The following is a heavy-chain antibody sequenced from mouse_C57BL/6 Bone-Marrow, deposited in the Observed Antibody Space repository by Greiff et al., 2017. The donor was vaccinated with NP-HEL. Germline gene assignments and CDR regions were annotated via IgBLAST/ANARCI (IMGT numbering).Heavy chain of an antibody. J-gene: IGHJ3*01. CDR2: IHPNSGST. Sequence: QVHVKQPGAELVKPGASVKLSCKASGYTFTSYWMHWVKQRPGQGLEWIGMIHPNSGSTNYNEKFKSKATLTVDKSSSTAYMQLSSLTSEDSAVYYCARGRDYYDYDGFAYWGQGTLVTVSA. D-gene: IGHD2-4*01. V-gene: IGHV1-64*01. CDR1: GYTFTSYW. CDR3: ARGRDYYDYDGFAY.